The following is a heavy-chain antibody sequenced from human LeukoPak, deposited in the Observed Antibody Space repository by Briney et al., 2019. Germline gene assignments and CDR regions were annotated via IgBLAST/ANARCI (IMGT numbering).Heavy chain of an antibody. CDR2: FYQSGNT. Sequence: SETLSLTCTVSGGSISSPIYFWGWIRQPPGEGLEWIGGFYQSGNTYYNPSLESRLTVSADTSRNKISLKINSVTATDTAVYYCARAIYSSGWFFDYWGRGTLVTVAS. V-gene: IGHV4-39*01. J-gene: IGHJ4*02. CDR1: GGSISSPIYF. D-gene: IGHD6-19*01. CDR3: ARAIYSSGWFFDY.